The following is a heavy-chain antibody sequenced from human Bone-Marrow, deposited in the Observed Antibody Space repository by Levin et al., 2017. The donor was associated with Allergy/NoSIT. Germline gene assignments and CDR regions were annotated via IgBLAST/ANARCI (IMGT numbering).Heavy chain of an antibody. Sequence: ASVKVSCKASGYTFTGYYMHWVRQAPGQGLEWMGWINPNSGGTNYAQKFQGRVTMTRDTSISTAYMELSRLRSDDTAVYYCARGEALYDYVWGSYRPIDYWGQGTLVTVSS. D-gene: IGHD3-16*02. CDR2: INPNSGGT. CDR1: GYTFTGYY. CDR3: ARGEALYDYVWGSYRPIDY. V-gene: IGHV1-2*02. J-gene: IGHJ4*02.